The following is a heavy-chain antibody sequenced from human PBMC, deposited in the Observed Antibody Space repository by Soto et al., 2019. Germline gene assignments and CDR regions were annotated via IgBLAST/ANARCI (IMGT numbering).Heavy chain of an antibody. CDR1: GYTLTELS. J-gene: IGHJ4*02. Sequence: GASVKVSCKVSGYTLTELSMHWVRQAPGKGLEWMGGFDPEDGETIYAQKFQGRVTMTEDTSTDTAYMELSSLRSEDTAVYYCATGLYYYDSSGYYVSRYFDYWGQGTLVTVSS. CDR3: ATGLYYYDSSGYYVSRYFDY. CDR2: FDPEDGET. V-gene: IGHV1-24*01. D-gene: IGHD3-22*01.